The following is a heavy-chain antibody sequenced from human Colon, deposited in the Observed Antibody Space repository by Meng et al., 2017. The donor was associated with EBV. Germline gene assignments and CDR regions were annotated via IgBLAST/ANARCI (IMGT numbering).Heavy chain of an antibody. D-gene: IGHD6-6*01. CDR1: GFTFSGYG. V-gene: IGHV3-30*18. J-gene: IGHJ4*02. Sequence: QVQLVESGGGVVQPGRSLRLSCAASGFTFSGYGLHWVRQAPGKGLEWVAIISFDGSEKYYADSVKGRFTISRDNSKSTLYLQMNSLRVEDTAVYYCAKGRSRPDYWGQGPLVTVAS. CDR3: AKGRSRPDY. CDR2: ISFDGSEK.